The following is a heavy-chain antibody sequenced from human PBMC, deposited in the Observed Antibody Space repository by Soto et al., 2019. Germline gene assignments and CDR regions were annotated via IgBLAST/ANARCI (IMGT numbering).Heavy chain of an antibody. V-gene: IGHV4-31*03. CDR1: GGSISSGGYY. D-gene: IGHD3-3*01. CDR2: IYYSGST. Sequence: PSETLSLTCTVSGGSISSGGYYWSWIRQHPGKGLEWIGYIYYSGSTYYNPSLKSRVTISVDTSKNQFSLKLSSVTAADTAVYYCARGYAFWSGSHGMDVWGQGTTVTVSS. J-gene: IGHJ6*02. CDR3: ARGYAFWSGSHGMDV.